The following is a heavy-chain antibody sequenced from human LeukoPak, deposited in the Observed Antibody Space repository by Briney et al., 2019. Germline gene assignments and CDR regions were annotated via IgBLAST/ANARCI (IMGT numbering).Heavy chain of an antibody. CDR2: INPNSGGT. D-gene: IGHD4-11*01. CDR3: ARAYSNYIYYFDY. J-gene: IGHJ4*02. CDR1: GYTFTGYY. Sequence: ASVKVSCKASGYTFTGYYMHWVRPAPGQGLEWMGWINPNSGGTNYAQKFQGWVTMTRDTSISTAYMELSRLRSDDTAVYYCARAYSNYIYYFDYWGQGTLVTVSS. V-gene: IGHV1-2*04.